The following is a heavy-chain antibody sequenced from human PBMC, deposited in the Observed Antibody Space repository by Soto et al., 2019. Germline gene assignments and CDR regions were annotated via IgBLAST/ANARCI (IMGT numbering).Heavy chain of an antibody. CDR2: ISGSGGST. D-gene: IGHD2-15*01. J-gene: IGHJ6*02. V-gene: IGHV3-23*01. CDR1: GFTFSSYA. Sequence: EVQLLESGGGLVQPGGSLRLSCAASGFTFSSYAMSWVRQAPGKGLEWVSAISGSGGSTYYADSVKGRFTISRDNSXXTXYXXMNSLRAEDTAVYYCARSTENCSGGSCFYYYGMDVWGQGTTVTVSS. CDR3: ARSTENCSGGSCFYYYGMDV.